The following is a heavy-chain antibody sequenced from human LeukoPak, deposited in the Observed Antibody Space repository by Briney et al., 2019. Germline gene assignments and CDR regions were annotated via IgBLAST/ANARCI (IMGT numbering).Heavy chain of an antibody. CDR1: GFTFSSYS. V-gene: IGHV3-21*01. Sequence: GGSLRLSCAASGFTFSSYSMNRVRQAPGKGLEWVSSISSSSSYIYYADSVKDRFTISRDNAKNSLYLQMNSLRAEDTAVYYCARELHGDYVSFDYWGQGTLVTVSS. CDR3: ARELHGDYVSFDY. J-gene: IGHJ4*02. D-gene: IGHD4-17*01. CDR2: ISSSSSYI.